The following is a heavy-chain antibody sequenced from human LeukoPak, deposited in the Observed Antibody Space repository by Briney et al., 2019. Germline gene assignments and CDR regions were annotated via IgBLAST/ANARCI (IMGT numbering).Heavy chain of an antibody. Sequence: SETLSLTRTVSGGSISSYYWSWLRQPAGKGLEWIGRIYTSGSTNYNPSLTSRVTMSVDTSKNQFSLKLSSVTAADTAVYYCARIFWFGELYYFDYWGQGTLVTVSS. V-gene: IGHV4-4*07. CDR3: ARIFWFGELYYFDY. CDR1: GGSISSYY. J-gene: IGHJ4*02. D-gene: IGHD3-10*01. CDR2: IYTSGST.